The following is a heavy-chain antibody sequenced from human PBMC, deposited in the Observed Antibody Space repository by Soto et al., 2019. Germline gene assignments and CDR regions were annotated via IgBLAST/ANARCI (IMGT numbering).Heavy chain of an antibody. V-gene: IGHV3-74*01. Sequence: GVLRLSCEASGFIFTNFWMHWVRQVPGKGLVWVSRIDTSGSSTSYADSVKGRFTISRDNAKNTVSLQMNSLRAEDTGVYYCAKDSWYFDLWSQGSLVTDSS. J-gene: IGHJ4*02. CDR3: AKDSWYFDL. D-gene: IGHD6-13*01. CDR1: GFIFTNFW. CDR2: IDTSGSST.